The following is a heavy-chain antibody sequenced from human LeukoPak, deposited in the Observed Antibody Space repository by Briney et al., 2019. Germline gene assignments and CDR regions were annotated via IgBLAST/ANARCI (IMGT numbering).Heavy chain of an antibody. Sequence: GASVKASCKASGGTFSSYAISWVRQAPGQGLEWMGGIIPIFGTANYAQKFQGRVTITADESTSTAYMELSSLRSEDTAVYYCGRDYAYYYYGMDVWGQGTTVTVSS. CDR1: GGTFSSYA. V-gene: IGHV1-69*13. CDR3: GRDYAYYYYGMDV. J-gene: IGHJ6*02. CDR2: IIPIFGTA. D-gene: IGHD4-17*01.